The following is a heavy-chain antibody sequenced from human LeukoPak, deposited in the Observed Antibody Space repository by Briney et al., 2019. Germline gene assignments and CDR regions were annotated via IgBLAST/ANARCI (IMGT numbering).Heavy chain of an antibody. CDR1: GGSISGYY. CDR2: IYDSGST. CDR3: ARGSYCSGGSCSHFDY. Sequence: SETLSLTCTVSGGSISGYYWSWIRQPPGKGLEWIGYIYDSGSTNYNPSLKSRVTISVDTSKNQFSLKLSSVTAADTAVYYCARGSYCSGGSCSHFDYWGQGTLVTVSS. J-gene: IGHJ4*02. V-gene: IGHV4-59*01. D-gene: IGHD2-15*01.